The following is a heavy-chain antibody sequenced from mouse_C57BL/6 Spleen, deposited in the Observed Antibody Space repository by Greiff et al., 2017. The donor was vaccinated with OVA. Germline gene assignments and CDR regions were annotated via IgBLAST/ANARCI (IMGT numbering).Heavy chain of an antibody. CDR3: ASVDSNSGYFDV. Sequence: QVQLQQSGAELARPGASVKMSCKASGYTFTSYTMHWVKQRPGQGLEWIGYINPSSGYTKYNQKFKDKATLTADKSSSTAYMQLSSLTSEDSAVYYCASVDSNSGYFDVWGTGTTVTVSS. CDR2: INPSSGYT. V-gene: IGHV1-4*01. J-gene: IGHJ1*03. D-gene: IGHD2-12*01. CDR1: GYTFTSYT.